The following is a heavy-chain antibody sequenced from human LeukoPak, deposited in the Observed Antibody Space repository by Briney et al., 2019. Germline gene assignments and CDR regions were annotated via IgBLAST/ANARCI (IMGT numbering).Heavy chain of an antibody. J-gene: IGHJ4*02. CDR2: ITPIFGEA. CDR3: ARNSRVASTSGLNY. V-gene: IGHV1-69*13. CDR1: GGTFSSYP. D-gene: IGHD5-12*01. Sequence: SVKVSCKVSGGTFSSYPISWVRQAPGQGLEWMGEITPIFGEAQNAEKFQGRVTITADEPTSTVCMELTSLRLDDTAMYYCARNSRVASTSGLNYWGQGTLVTVSS.